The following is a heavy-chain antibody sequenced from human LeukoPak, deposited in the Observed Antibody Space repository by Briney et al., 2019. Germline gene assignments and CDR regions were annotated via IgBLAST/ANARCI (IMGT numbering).Heavy chain of an antibody. CDR3: AKNGDRGAYCSGGTCYPYYYYYMDV. J-gene: IGHJ6*03. CDR2: ISTTGGTT. Sequence: PGGSLRLSCAASGFIFNNYAMSWVRQAPGRGLEGVSAISTTGGTTYYADSVRGRFTISRDNSRNTLYLQMNSLRAEDTAIYYCAKNGDRGAYCSGGTCYPYYYYYMDVWGKGTTVTISS. CDR1: GFIFNNYA. D-gene: IGHD2-15*01. V-gene: IGHV3-23*01.